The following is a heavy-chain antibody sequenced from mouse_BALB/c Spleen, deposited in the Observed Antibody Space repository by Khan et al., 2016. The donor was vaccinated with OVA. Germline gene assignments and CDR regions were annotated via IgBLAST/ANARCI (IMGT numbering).Heavy chain of an antibody. V-gene: IGHV1S34*01. CDR2: ISCYNGST. CDR1: GYSFTGYY. D-gene: IGHD1-1*01. CDR3: ARGDYYVSSSFAY. J-gene: IGHJ3*01. Sequence: LVKTGASVKISCKASGYSFTGYYMHWVKQSHGKSLEWIGYISCYNGSTTYNQKFKGKATFPVDTSSSTVSMQFNSLTSEDSAVYYCARGDYYVSSSFAYWGQGTLVTVAA.